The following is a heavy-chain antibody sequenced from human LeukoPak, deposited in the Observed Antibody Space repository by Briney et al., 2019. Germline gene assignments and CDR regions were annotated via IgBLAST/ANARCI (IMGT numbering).Heavy chain of an antibody. CDR1: GGTFSSYA. CDR2: IIPIFGTA. CDR3: ARGKDDSSGYYPY. Sequence: LVKVSCKASGGTFSSYAISWVRQAPGQGLEWMGGIIPIFGTANYAQKFQGRVTITADESTSTAYMELSSLRSEDTAVYYCARGKDDSSGYYPYWGQGTLVTVSS. J-gene: IGHJ4*02. V-gene: IGHV1-69*13. D-gene: IGHD3-22*01.